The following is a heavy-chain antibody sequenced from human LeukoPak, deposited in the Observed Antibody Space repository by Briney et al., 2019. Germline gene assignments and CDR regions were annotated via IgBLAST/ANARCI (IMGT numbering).Heavy chain of an antibody. CDR3: ARDNYGILTGYQKHLDV. CDR2: INTNTGNT. CDR1: GYTFSTYA. V-gene: IGHV7-4-1*02. D-gene: IGHD3-9*01. Sequence: ASVKVSCKASGYTFSTYAINWVRQAPGQGLEWMGWINTNTGNTTYAQGFTGRFVFSLDASVTTAYLEISSLKAEDTAVYYCARDNYGILTGYQKHLDVWGKGTTVIISS. J-gene: IGHJ6*04.